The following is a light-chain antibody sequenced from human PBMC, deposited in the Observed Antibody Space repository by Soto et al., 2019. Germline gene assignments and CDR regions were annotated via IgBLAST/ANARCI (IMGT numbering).Light chain of an antibody. CDR3: QYLNGVPTIT. J-gene: IGKJ5*01. CDR2: KAS. V-gene: IGKV1-5*03. Sequence: DIQMTQSPSTLSASVGDRVTITCRASQSISSWLAWYQQKPGKAPKLLIYKASSLESGVPSRFSGSGSGTEFSLTITGLQPEDFATYYCQYLNGVPTITFGQGTRLEI. CDR1: QSISSW.